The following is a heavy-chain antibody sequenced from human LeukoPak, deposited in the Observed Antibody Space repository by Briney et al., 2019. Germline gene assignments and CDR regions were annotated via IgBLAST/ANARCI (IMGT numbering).Heavy chain of an antibody. J-gene: IGHJ4*02. CDR3: ARRPLYGSGSYYTPYFDY. D-gene: IGHD3-10*01. V-gene: IGHV5-10-1*01. CDR2: TDPSDSYT. Sequence: GESLKISCKGSGYSFTSYWISWVRQMPGKGLEWMGRTDPSDSYTNYSPSFQGHVTISADKSISTAYLQWSSLKASDTAMYYCARRPLYGSGSYYTPYFDYWGQGTLVTVSS. CDR1: GYSFTSYW.